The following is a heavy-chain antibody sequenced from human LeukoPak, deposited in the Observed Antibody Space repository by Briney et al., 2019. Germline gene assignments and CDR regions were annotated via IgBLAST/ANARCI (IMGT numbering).Heavy chain of an antibody. D-gene: IGHD4-17*01. CDR1: GGSISSSSFY. Sequence: SETLSLTCTVSGGSISSSSFYWGWIRQPPGKGLEWIGSIYYSGSTYYNPSLKSRVTISVDTSKNQFSLKLSSVTAADTAVYYCASLSTVTDYWGQGTLVTVSS. J-gene: IGHJ4*02. V-gene: IGHV4-39*01. CDR3: ASLSTVTDY. CDR2: IYYSGST.